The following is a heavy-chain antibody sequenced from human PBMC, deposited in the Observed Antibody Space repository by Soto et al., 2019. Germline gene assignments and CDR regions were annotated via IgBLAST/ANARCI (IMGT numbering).Heavy chain of an antibody. CDR1: GGTFSSYA. CDR3: ARDAIEAQMFMAESDP. Sequence: QVQLVQSGAEVKKPGSSVKVSCKASGGTFSSYAISWVRQAPGQGLEWMGGIIPIFGTANYAQKFQGRVTITADEATSTDYMELSSLRTEATAVYYCARDAIEAQMFMAESDPRGQGTLVAVSS. J-gene: IGHJ5*02. V-gene: IGHV1-69*12. D-gene: IGHD6-6*01. CDR2: IIPIFGTA.